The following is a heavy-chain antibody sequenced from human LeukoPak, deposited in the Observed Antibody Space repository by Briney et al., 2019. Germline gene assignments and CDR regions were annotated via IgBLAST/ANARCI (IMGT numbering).Heavy chain of an antibody. CDR3: AREATSSSGWYIDY. D-gene: IGHD6-25*01. CDR1: GSMFSSYW. V-gene: IGHV3-74*01. CDR2: VNPDGRST. Sequence: PGGSLRLSCAASGSMFSSYWMHWVRQAPGKGLVWVSRVNPDGRSTSHADSVKGRFTISRDNSKNTVYLQMNSLRAGDTAVYYCAREATSSSGWYIDYWGQGTLVTVSS. J-gene: IGHJ4*02.